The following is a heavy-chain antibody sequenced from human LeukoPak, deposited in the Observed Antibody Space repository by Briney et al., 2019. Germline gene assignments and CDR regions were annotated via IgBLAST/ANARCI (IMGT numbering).Heavy chain of an antibody. CDR2: IHTSGST. Sequence: SETLSLTCTVSGGSISSYYWTWIRQPAGKGPEWIGRIHTSGSTNYNPSLKSRVNMSVDTSKNQFSLKLSSVTAADTAVYYCVRVTDPRCNWFDPWGQGTLVTVSS. D-gene: IGHD2-21*02. CDR3: VRVTDPRCNWFDP. J-gene: IGHJ5*02. CDR1: GGSISSYY. V-gene: IGHV4-4*07.